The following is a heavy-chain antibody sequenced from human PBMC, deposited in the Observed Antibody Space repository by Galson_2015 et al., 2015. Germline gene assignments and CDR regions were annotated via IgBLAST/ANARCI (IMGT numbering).Heavy chain of an antibody. CDR3: AKVGYYYDSSGYLGPMDH. Sequence: SLRLSCAASGFSFSSYGMHWVRQAPGKGLEWVAVISHDGSNKYYADSVKGRFTISRDNSKNTLYLQMNSLRAEDTAVYFCAKVGYYYDSSGYLGPMDHWGQGTLVTVSS. J-gene: IGHJ4*02. V-gene: IGHV3-30*18. CDR1: GFSFSSYG. CDR2: ISHDGSNK. D-gene: IGHD3-22*01.